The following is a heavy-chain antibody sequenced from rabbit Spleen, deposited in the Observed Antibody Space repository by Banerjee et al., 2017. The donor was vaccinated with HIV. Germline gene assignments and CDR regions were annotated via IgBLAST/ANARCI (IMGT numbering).Heavy chain of an antibody. J-gene: IGHJ6*01. CDR2: IYAGSSGNT. D-gene: IGHD8-1*01. V-gene: IGHV1S45*01. CDR1: GVSFSFSSY. CDR3: ARDTGTSFSTYGMDL. Sequence: QEQLVESGGGLVKPGASLTLTCTASGVSFSFSSYMCWVRQAPGKGLEWIACIYAGSSGNTYSATWAKGRFTISKTSSTTVTLQMTSLTAADTATYFCARDTGTSFSTYGMDLWGQGTLVTVS.